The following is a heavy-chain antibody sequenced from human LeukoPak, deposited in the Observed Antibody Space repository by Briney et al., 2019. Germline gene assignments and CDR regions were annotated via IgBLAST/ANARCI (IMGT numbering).Heavy chain of an antibody. CDR2: INPNSGGT. Sequence: ASVKVSCKASGYTFTGYYMHWVRQAPGQGLEWMGWINPNSGGTNYAQKFQGRVTMIRDTSISTAYMELSRLRSDDTAVYYCARGWDFWSGYYILDFDYWGQGTLVTVSS. CDR1: GYTFTGYY. V-gene: IGHV1-2*02. D-gene: IGHD3-3*01. J-gene: IGHJ4*02. CDR3: ARGWDFWSGYYILDFDY.